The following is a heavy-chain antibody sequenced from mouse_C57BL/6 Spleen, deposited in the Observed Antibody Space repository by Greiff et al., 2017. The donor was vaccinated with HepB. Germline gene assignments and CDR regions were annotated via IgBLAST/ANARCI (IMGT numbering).Heavy chain of an antibody. CDR3: ARGDGYYRFAY. CDR2: ISYDGSN. D-gene: IGHD2-3*01. Sequence: DVKLQESGPGLVKPSQSLSLTCSVTGYSITSGYYWNWIRQFPGNKLEWMGYISYDGSNNYNPSLKNRISITRDTSKNQFFLKLNSVTTEDTATYYCARGDGYYRFAYWGQGTLVTVSA. CDR1: GYSITSGYY. V-gene: IGHV3-6*01. J-gene: IGHJ3*01.